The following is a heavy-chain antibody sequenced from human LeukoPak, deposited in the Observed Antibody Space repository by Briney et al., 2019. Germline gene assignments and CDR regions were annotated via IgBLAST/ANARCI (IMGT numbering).Heavy chain of an antibody. CDR2: ISAYNGDT. J-gene: IGHJ4*02. CDR1: GYIFSTYG. Sequence: ASVKVSCKASGYIFSTYGINWVRQAPGQGLEWMGWISAYNGDTNYAQNVQDRVTMTTDTSTNTAYMELRSLRSDDTAVYYCARGPPGDYWGQGTLVTVSS. V-gene: IGHV1-18*01. CDR3: ARGPPGDY.